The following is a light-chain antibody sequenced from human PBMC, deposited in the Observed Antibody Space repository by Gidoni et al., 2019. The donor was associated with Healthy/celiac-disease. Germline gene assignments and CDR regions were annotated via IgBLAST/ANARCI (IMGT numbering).Light chain of an antibody. Sequence: QSVLTQPPSVSGAPGQRVTISCTGSSSNSGAGYDVHWYQPLPGTAPKLLIYGNSTRPSGVPDRFSGSKSGTSASLAITGLQAEDEADYYCQSYDSSLSGWVFGGGTKLTVL. V-gene: IGLV1-40*01. CDR2: GNS. CDR3: QSYDSSLSGWV. CDR1: SSNSGAGYD. J-gene: IGLJ2*01.